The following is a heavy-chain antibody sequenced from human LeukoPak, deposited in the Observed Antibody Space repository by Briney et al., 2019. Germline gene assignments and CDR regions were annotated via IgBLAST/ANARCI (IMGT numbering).Heavy chain of an antibody. V-gene: IGHV3-11*01. D-gene: IGHD3-10*01. J-gene: IGHJ4*02. CDR1: GFTFSDYY. CDR2: ISSSGSTI. CDR3: ARVGSGSYYSPIDMDY. Sequence: GGSLRLSCAASGFTFSDYYMSWIRQAPGKGLEWVSYISSSGSTIYYADSVKGRFTISRDNAKNSLYLQMNSLRAEDTAVYYCARVGSGSYYSPIDMDYWGQGTLVTVSS.